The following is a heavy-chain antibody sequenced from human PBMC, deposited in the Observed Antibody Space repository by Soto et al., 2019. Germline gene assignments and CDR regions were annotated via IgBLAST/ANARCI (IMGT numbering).Heavy chain of an antibody. CDR3: ARVGGLAARTFDY. CDR1: GGSISHFY. D-gene: IGHD6-6*01. Sequence: SETLSLTCTVSGGSISHFYWSWTRQPPGKGLEWIGYIYYSGSTNYNPSLKSRVTISVDTSKNQFSLNLRSMSPADTAVYYCARVGGLAARTFDYWGPGTLVTVSS. CDR2: IYYSGST. V-gene: IGHV4-59*01. J-gene: IGHJ4*02.